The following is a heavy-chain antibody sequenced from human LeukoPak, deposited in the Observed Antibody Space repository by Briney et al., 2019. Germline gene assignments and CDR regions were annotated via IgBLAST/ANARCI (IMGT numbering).Heavy chain of an antibody. CDR3: AKDLYVWGSYRYNQYFDY. CDR2: ISGSGGST. CDR1: GFTFSSYA. D-gene: IGHD3-16*02. V-gene: IGHV3-23*01. Sequence: GGSLRLSCAASGFTFSSYAMSWVRQAPGKGLEWVSVISGSGGSTYYADSVKGRFTISRDNSKNTLYLQMNSLRAEDTAVYYCAKDLYVWGSYRYNQYFDYWGQGTLVIVTS. J-gene: IGHJ4*02.